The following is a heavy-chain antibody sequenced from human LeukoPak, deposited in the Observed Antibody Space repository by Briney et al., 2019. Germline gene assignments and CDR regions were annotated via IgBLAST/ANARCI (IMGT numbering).Heavy chain of an antibody. Sequence: SKTLSLTCTVSGGSISSGSYYWSWIRRPAGKGLEWIGRIYTSGSTNYNPSLKSRVTISVDTSKNQFSLKLSSVTAADTAVYYCASVVVVPAAIVSDAFDIWGQGTMVTVSS. CDR2: IYTSGST. J-gene: IGHJ3*02. V-gene: IGHV4-61*02. CDR3: ASVVVVPAAIVSDAFDI. CDR1: GGSISSGSYY. D-gene: IGHD2-2*01.